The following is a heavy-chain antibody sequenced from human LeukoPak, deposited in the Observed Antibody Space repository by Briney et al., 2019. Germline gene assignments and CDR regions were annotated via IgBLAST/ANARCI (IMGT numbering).Heavy chain of an antibody. CDR2: IYYSGST. CDR3: ARGYSYGPNYFDY. V-gene: IGHV4-59*08. J-gene: IGHJ4*02. D-gene: IGHD5-18*01. CDR1: GGSISSYY. Sequence: SETLSLTCTVSGGSISSYYWSWIRQPPGKGLEWIGYIYYSGSTNYNPSLKSRVTISIDTSKNQFSLKLSSVTAADTAVYYCARGYSYGPNYFDYWGQGTLVTVSS.